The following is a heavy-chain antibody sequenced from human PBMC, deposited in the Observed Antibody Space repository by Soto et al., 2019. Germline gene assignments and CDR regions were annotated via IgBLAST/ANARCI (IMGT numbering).Heavy chain of an antibody. CDR2: INPNSGGT. J-gene: IGHJ6*02. Sequence: QVQLVQSGAEVKKPGASVKVSCKASGYTFTGYYMHWVRQAPGQGLEWMGWINPNSGGTNYAQKFQGRVTMTRDTSISTAYMELSRLRSDDTAVYYCASHCSGGSCYSDYYYGMDVWGQGTTVTVSS. CDR1: GYTFTGYY. CDR3: ASHCSGGSCYSDYYYGMDV. D-gene: IGHD2-15*01. V-gene: IGHV1-2*02.